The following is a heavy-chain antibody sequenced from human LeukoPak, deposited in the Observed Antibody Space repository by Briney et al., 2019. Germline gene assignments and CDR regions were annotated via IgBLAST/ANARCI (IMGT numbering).Heavy chain of an antibody. Sequence: PGRSLRLSCAASGFTFSNYGMHWVRQAPGKGLEWVAVISYDGSNKYYADSVKGRFTISRDNSKNTLYLQMNSLRAEDTAVYYCARSGKIYFDWLLDYWGQGTLVTVSS. CDR3: ARSGKIYFDWLLDY. D-gene: IGHD3-9*01. J-gene: IGHJ4*02. CDR1: GFTFSNYG. CDR2: ISYDGSNK. V-gene: IGHV3-30*03.